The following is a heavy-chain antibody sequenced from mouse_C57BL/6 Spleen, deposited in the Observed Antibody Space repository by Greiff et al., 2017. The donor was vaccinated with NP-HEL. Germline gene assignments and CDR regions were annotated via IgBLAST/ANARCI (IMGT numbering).Heavy chain of an antibody. CDR2: IDPSDSET. V-gene: IGHV1-52*01. CDR1: GYTFTSYW. D-gene: IGHD2-2*01. Sequence: QVQLQQPGAELVRPGSSVKLSCKASGYTFTSYWMHWVKQRPIQGLEWIGNIDPSDSETHYNQKFKDKATLTVDKSSSTAYMQLSSLTSEDSAVYDCARGGVTHYFDYWGQGTTLTVSS. J-gene: IGHJ2*01. CDR3: ARGGVTHYFDY.